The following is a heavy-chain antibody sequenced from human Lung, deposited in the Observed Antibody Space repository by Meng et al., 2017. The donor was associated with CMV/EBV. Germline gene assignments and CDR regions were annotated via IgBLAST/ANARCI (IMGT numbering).Heavy chain of an antibody. J-gene: IGHJ1*01. D-gene: IGHD4-23*01. Sequence: SVKVFCKAPRGTFRSYPINWVRQAPGQGLEWMAGIIPMSGTANYAQKFQGRVAITMDESTSTAYMELSSLRSEDTAVYYCARGESSGNNGAEYVHDWGQKALVTFSS. CDR3: ARGESSGNNGAEYVHD. CDR1: RGTFRSYP. CDR2: IIPMSGTA. V-gene: IGHV1-69*05.